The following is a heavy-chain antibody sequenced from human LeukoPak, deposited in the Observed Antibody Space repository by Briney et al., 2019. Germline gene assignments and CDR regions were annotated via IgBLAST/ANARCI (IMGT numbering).Heavy chain of an antibody. J-gene: IGHJ6*02. V-gene: IGHV3-48*03. D-gene: IGHD4-17*01. CDR3: ARERTVTLGGYYYYGMDV. Sequence: PGGSLGLSCAASGFTFSSYEMNWVRQAPGKGLEWVSYISSSGSTIYYADSVKGRFTISRDNAKNSLYLQMNSLRAEDTAVYYCARERTVTLGGYYYYGMDVWGQGTTVTVSS. CDR2: ISSSGSTI. CDR1: GFTFSSYE.